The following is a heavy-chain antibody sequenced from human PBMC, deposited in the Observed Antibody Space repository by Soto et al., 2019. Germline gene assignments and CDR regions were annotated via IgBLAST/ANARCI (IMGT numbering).Heavy chain of an antibody. CDR1: GGSINSNY. V-gene: IGHV4-59*08. CDR2: VHHSWAS. J-gene: IGHJ6*02. CDR3: ASKGFGPLPGLVDV. Sequence: QVQLQESGPGLVKPSETLSLTCTVSGGSINSNYWSWIRQSPGKRMEWIGYVHHSWASSYNPSLQGRVAILLDSPTPRFSPKVPSVTVTATAVYYCASKGFGPLPGLVDVWGQGTTVTFSS. D-gene: IGHD3-10*01.